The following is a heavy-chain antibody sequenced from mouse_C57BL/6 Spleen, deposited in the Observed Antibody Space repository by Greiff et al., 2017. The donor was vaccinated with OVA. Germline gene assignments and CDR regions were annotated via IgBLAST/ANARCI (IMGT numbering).Heavy chain of an antibody. V-gene: IGHV5-4*01. CDR1: GFTFSSYA. CDR2: ISDGGSYT. Sequence: DVMLVESGGGLVKPGGSLKLSCAASGFTFSSYAMSWVRQTTEKRLEWVATISDGGSYTYYPDNVKGRFTISRDNAKNNLYLQMSHLKSEDTAMYYCARDGGNYWYFDVWGTGTTVTVSS. CDR3: ARDGGNYWYFDV. D-gene: IGHD2-1*01. J-gene: IGHJ1*03.